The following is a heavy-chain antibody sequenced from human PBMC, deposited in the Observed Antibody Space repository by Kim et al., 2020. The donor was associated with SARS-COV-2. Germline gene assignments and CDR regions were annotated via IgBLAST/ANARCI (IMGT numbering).Heavy chain of an antibody. J-gene: IGHJ6*02. CDR3: ARGAVLRYFDYGMDV. Sequence: DSVKGRFTIARDNAKNSLYLQMNSLRAEDTAVYYCARGAVLRYFDYGMDVWGQGTTVTVSS. V-gene: IGHV3-7*03. D-gene: IGHD3-9*01.